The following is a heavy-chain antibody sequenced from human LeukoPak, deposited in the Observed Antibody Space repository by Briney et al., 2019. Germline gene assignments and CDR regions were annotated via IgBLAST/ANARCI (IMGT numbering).Heavy chain of an antibody. Sequence: GASVKVSCKASGYTFTSYDINWVRQATGQGLEWMGWMNPNSGNTGYAQKFQGRVTMTRNTSISTAYMELSSLRSEDTAVYYCARGYCSSTSCSNWFDPWGQGTLVTVS. CDR2: MNPNSGNT. J-gene: IGHJ5*02. D-gene: IGHD2-2*01. CDR1: GYTFTSYD. CDR3: ARGYCSSTSCSNWFDP. V-gene: IGHV1-8*01.